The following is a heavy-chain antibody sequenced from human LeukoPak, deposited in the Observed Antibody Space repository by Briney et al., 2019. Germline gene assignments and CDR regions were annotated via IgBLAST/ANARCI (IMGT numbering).Heavy chain of an antibody. Sequence: GESLKISCKGSGYSFTSYWIGWVRQMPGKGLEWMGIIYPGVSDTRYSPSFQGQVTISADKSISTAYLQWSSLKASDTAMYYCASSRASSGWSGDYWGQGTLVTVSS. CDR1: GYSFTSYW. J-gene: IGHJ4*02. D-gene: IGHD6-19*01. V-gene: IGHV5-51*01. CDR2: IYPGVSDT. CDR3: ASSRASSGWSGDY.